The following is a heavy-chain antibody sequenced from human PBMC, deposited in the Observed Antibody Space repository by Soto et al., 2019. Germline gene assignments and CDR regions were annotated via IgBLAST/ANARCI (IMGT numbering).Heavy chain of an antibody. V-gene: IGHV4-59*08. CDR2: IYYSGST. CDR3: ARLVDSSGYST. Sequence: SGALYHNCTVPGGSINSFFWRWIRQPPGKGLEWIGYIYYSGSTNYNPSLKSRVTISVDTSKNQFSLKLSSVTAADTAVYYCARLVDSSGYSTWGQGTLVTVSS. D-gene: IGHD3-22*01. J-gene: IGHJ5*02. CDR1: GGSINSFF.